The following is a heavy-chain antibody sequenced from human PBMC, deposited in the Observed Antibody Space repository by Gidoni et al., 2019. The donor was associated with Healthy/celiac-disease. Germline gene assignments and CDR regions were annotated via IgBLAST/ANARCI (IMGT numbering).Heavy chain of an antibody. V-gene: IGHV3-23*01. D-gene: IGHD1-26*01. CDR1: GFTFSSYA. CDR3: AKGVGALDYYYFDY. Sequence: EVQLLESGGGLVQPGGSLRLSCAASGFTFSSYAMSWVRQAPGKGLEWFSAISGSVGSTYYADSVKGRFTIARDNSKNTLYLQMNSLRAEDTAVYYCAKGVGALDYYYFDYWGQGTLVTVSS. CDR2: ISGSVGST. J-gene: IGHJ4*02.